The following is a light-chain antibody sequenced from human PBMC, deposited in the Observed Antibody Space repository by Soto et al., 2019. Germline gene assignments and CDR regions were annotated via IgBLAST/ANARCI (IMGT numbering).Light chain of an antibody. J-gene: IGKJ5*01. V-gene: IGKV1-12*01. CDR3: QQANSFPLS. Sequence: IQVTQSPSSESASVGDSVTITCRASQDIRTRLAWYQQKPGKAPKVLIYAASTLEAGVPLRFSGSGYGTDFTLTISGLQPEDFATYYCQQANSFPLSFGQGTRLEIK. CDR1: QDIRTR. CDR2: AAS.